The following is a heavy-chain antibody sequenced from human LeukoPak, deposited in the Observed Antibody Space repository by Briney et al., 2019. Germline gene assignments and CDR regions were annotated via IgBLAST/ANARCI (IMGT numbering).Heavy chain of an antibody. D-gene: IGHD2-2*02. CDR2: INHSGST. CDR3: AGDCSSTSCYTHAFDI. CDR1: GGSFSGYY. J-gene: IGHJ3*02. V-gene: IGHV4-34*01. Sequence: SETLSLTCAVYGGSFSGYYWSWIRQPPGKGLEWIGEINHSGSTNYSPSLKSRVTISVDTSKNQFSLKLSSVTAADTAVYYCAGDCSSTSCYTHAFDIWGQGTMVTVSS.